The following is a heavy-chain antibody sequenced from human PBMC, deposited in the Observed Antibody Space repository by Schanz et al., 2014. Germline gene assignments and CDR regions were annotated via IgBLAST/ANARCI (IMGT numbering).Heavy chain of an antibody. CDR1: GYTFTSYY. J-gene: IGHJ3*02. Sequence: QVQLVQSGAEVQKPGVSVKVSCEASGYTFTSYYIHWFRQAPGQGLEWMGLINPSVGNTNYAQKFRGRVTMTRDTSTSTVYMELSSLRSEDTAVYFCARGPSTGAFDIWGQGTMVTVSS. CDR2: INPSVGNT. CDR3: ARGPSTGAFDI. V-gene: IGHV1-46*03.